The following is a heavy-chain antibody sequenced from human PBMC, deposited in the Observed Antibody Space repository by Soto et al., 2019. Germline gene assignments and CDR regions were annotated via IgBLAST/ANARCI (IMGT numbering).Heavy chain of an antibody. CDR1: GGSISSYY. CDR2: IYYSGNT. J-gene: IGHJ4*02. Sequence: QVQLQESGPGLVKPSETLSLTCTVSGGSISSYYWSWIRQPPGKGLEWIGYIYYSGNTNYNPSLKGRVTISVDTSKNQFSLKLSSVTAADTAVYYCARRWGRSFDYWGQGTLVTVSS. V-gene: IGHV4-59*08. D-gene: IGHD2-15*01. CDR3: ARRWGRSFDY.